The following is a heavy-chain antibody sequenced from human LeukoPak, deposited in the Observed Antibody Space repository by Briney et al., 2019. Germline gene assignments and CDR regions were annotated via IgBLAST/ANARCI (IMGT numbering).Heavy chain of an antibody. D-gene: IGHD5-12*01. J-gene: IGHJ4*02. CDR1: GFTFSSYS. Sequence: GGSLRLSCAASGFTFSSYSMNWVRQAPGKGLEWVSYISSSSSTIYYADSVKGRFTISRDNAKNSLYLQMNSLRDEDTAVYYCARDHGYSGYDLGFFDYWGQGTLVTVSS. CDR2: ISSSSSTI. V-gene: IGHV3-48*02. CDR3: ARDHGYSGYDLGFFDY.